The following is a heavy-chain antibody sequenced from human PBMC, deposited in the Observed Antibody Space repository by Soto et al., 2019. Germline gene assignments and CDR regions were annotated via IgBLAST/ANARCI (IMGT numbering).Heavy chain of an antibody. CDR1: GFTFSSYE. Sequence: GGSLRLSCAASGFTFSSYEMNWVRQAPGKGLQWISYITSSGSTTYYADSVKGRFTISRDNAKNSLYLQMNSLRADDTAVYYCARGNSPVNVYWGQGTLVTVSS. CDR2: ITSSGSTT. CDR3: ARGNSPVNVY. J-gene: IGHJ4*02. V-gene: IGHV3-48*03. D-gene: IGHD3-16*02.